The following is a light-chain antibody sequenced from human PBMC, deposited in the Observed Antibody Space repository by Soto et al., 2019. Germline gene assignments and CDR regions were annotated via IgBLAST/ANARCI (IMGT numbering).Light chain of an antibody. V-gene: IGKV3-20*01. Sequence: EIVLTQSPGTLSFSPGEGATLSCRASQSVSSSYLAWYQQKPGQAPRLLIYAASSRATGVPDRFSGSGSGTDFTLTISRLEPEDFAVYFCQQFSSYPLTFGGGTKVEIK. CDR2: AAS. CDR3: QQFSSYPLT. J-gene: IGKJ4*01. CDR1: QSVSSSY.